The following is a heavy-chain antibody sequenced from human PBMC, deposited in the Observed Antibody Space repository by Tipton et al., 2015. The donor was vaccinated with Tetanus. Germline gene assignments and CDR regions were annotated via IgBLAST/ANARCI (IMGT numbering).Heavy chain of an antibody. CDR1: GGSISSSNYY. CDR2: IYHSGTT. D-gene: IGHD6-19*01. Sequence: LRLSCTVSGGSISSSNYYWGWIRQPPGKGLEWIGSIYHSGTTYYKPSLRSRVTMSVDTSKIQFSLKLSSVTAADTAVYYCARDTGWDGTDYWGQGTLVTVSS. CDR3: ARDTGWDGTDY. J-gene: IGHJ4*02. V-gene: IGHV4-39*02.